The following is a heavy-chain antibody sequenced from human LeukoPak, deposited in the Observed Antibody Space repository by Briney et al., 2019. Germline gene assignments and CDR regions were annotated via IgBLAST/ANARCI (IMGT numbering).Heavy chain of an antibody. V-gene: IGHV1-69*04. Sequence: SVKVSCKASGGTFSSYTISWVRQAPGQGLEWMGRIIPILGIANYAQKFQGRVTITADKSTSTAHMELSSLRSEDTAVYYCARERGLGYCSSTSCPGAMDVWGKGTTVTVSS. CDR1: GGTFSSYT. J-gene: IGHJ6*03. D-gene: IGHD2-2*01. CDR3: ARERGLGYCSSTSCPGAMDV. CDR2: IIPILGIA.